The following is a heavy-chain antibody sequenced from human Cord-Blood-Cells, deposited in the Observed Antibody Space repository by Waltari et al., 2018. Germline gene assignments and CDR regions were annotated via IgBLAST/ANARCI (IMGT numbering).Heavy chain of an antibody. J-gene: IGHJ1*01. Sequence: VQLQESGPGLVKPSETLSPTCAVSGSSISSGYYCAWIRQPPGKGLEWIGSIYHSGSTYYNPSLKSRVTISVDTSKNQFSLKLSSVTAADTAVYYCARDNYDSSGYYFQHWGQGTLVTVSS. CDR2: IYHSGST. D-gene: IGHD3-22*01. CDR1: GSSISSGYY. CDR3: ARDNYDSSGYYFQH. V-gene: IGHV4-38-2*02.